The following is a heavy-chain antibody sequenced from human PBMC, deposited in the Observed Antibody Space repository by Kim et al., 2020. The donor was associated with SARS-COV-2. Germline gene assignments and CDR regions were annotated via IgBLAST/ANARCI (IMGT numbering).Heavy chain of an antibody. CDR2: INTDGSST. D-gene: IGHD6-19*01. V-gene: IGHV3-74*01. J-gene: IGHJ4*02. Sequence: GGSLRLSCAASGFTFSNYWMHWVRQPPGKGLVWVSRINTDGSSTGYADSVKGRFTISRDSAKNTLYLQMNSLRAEDTAVYYCARGFSSGAVVYFDRLGQG. CDR3: ARGFSSGAVVYFDR. CDR1: GFTFSNYW.